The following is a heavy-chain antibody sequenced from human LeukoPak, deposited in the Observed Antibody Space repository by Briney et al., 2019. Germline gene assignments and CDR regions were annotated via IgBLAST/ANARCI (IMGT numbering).Heavy chain of an antibody. D-gene: IGHD3-10*01. CDR1: GGSISSYY. Sequence: SETLSLTCTVSGGSISSYYWSWIRQPPGKGLEWIGYIYYSGSTNYNPSLKSRVTISVDTSKNQFSLKPSSVTAADTAVYYCAREVYYGSGSYLDYWGQGTLVTVSS. CDR2: IYYSGST. V-gene: IGHV4-59*01. J-gene: IGHJ4*02. CDR3: AREVYYGSGSYLDY.